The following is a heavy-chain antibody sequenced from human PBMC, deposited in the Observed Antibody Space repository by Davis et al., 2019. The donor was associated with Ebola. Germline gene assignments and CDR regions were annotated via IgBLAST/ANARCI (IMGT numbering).Heavy chain of an antibody. D-gene: IGHD2-15*01. Sequence: PGGFLRLSCVDSGLTFSNYDMSWVRQAPGKGLEWVANIKQDGSEKYYVDSVKGRFTISRDYAKNSLYLQMNTLRAEDTAVYHCARRYTCSGNYMDVWGKGTTVTVSS. CDR3: ARRYTCSGNYMDV. CDR2: IKQDGSEK. J-gene: IGHJ6*03. CDR1: GLTFSNYD. V-gene: IGHV3-7*03.